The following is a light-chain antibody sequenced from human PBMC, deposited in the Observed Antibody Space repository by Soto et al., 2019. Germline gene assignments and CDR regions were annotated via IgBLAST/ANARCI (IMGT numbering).Light chain of an antibody. V-gene: IGLV2-8*01. CDR3: RCYAGGNNCS. J-gene: IGLJ2*01. Sequence: QSALTQPPSASGSPGQSVTISCTGTSSDVGTHGYVSWYQQHAGKAPKLMIYDVTKRPSGVPDRLSGSKSANTASLTVSGLHEDDDEDYYCRCYAGGNNCSFGGGTKLTVL. CDR2: DVT. CDR1: SSDVGTHGY.